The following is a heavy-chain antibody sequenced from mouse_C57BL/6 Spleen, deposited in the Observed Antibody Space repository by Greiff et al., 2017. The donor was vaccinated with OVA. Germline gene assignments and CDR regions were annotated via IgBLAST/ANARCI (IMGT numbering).Heavy chain of an antibody. Sequence: QVQLQQPGAELVKPGASVQMSCKASGYTFTSYWITWVKQRPGQGLEWIGDIYPGSGSTNYNEKFKSKATLTVDTSSSTAYMQLSSLTSEDSAVYYCARSIYYPSMDYWGQGTSVTVSS. J-gene: IGHJ4*01. V-gene: IGHV1-55*01. CDR3: ARSIYYPSMDY. CDR2: IYPGSGST. D-gene: IGHD1-1*01. CDR1: GYTFTSYW.